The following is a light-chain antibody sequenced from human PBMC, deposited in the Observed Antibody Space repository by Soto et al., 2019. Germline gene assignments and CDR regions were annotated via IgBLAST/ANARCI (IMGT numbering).Light chain of an antibody. CDR1: QTVSGSY. J-gene: IGKJ4*01. Sequence: ENVLTESPGTLSLSTGERATLSCRASQTVSGSYVAWYQQKPGQTPRLLIYGASSRATGIPDRFSGSGSGTDFTLTISRLEPEDFAVYHCQQYGDSPLTFGGGTKVDI. CDR3: QQYGDSPLT. CDR2: GAS. V-gene: IGKV3-20*01.